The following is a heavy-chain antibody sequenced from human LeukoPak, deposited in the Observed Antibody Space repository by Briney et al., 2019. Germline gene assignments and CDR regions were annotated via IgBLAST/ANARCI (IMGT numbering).Heavy chain of an antibody. CDR1: GFTFSSYG. V-gene: IGHV3-30*18. J-gene: IGHJ4*02. Sequence: PGGSLRLSCAASGFTFSSYGMHWVRQAPGKGLEWVAVISYDGSNKYYADSVKGRFTISRDNSKNTLYLQMNSLRAEDTAVYYCAKDRRTTETFDYWGQGTLVTVSS. D-gene: IGHD1-1*01. CDR2: ISYDGSNK. CDR3: AKDRRTTETFDY.